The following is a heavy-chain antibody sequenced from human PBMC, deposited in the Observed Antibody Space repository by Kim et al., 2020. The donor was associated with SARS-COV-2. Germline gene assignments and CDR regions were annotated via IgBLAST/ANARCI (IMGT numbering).Heavy chain of an antibody. CDR2: INPNSGGT. J-gene: IGHJ4*02. D-gene: IGHD6-13*01. Sequence: ASVKVSCKASGYTFTGYYMHWVRQAPGQGLEWMGRINPNSGGTNYAQKFQGSVTMTRDTSISTAYMELSRLRSDDTAVYYCARAPVYSSSWYGSDYWGQGTLVTVSS. V-gene: IGHV1-2*06. CDR3: ARAPVYSSSWYGSDY. CDR1: GYTFTGYY.